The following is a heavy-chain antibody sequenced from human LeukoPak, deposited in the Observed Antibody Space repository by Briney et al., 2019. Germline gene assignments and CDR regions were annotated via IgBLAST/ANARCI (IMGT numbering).Heavy chain of an antibody. CDR2: ITKDSTYT. CDR3: ARASYGGSYDY. D-gene: IGHD1-26*01. CDR1: GFPFSGYT. V-gene: IGHV3-21*01. Sequence: PGGALRLPCAASGFPFSGYTMSGARPAPGKGLEGVSSITKDSTYTYYADSVKGRFTVSRDNAKNSLYLQLNSLSAEDTAVYYCARASYGGSYDYWGQGTLVTVSS. J-gene: IGHJ4*02.